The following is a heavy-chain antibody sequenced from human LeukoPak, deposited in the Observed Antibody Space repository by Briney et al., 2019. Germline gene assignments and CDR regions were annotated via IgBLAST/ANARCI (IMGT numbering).Heavy chain of an antibody. CDR1: GDSISSGPYY. D-gene: IGHD6-6*01. Sequence: PSETLSLTCTVSGDSISSGPYYWSWIRQPAGKGPEWIGQIYSTGSTHYNPSLKSRVTISLDTSRNQFSLKLSSVTAADTAVYYCARDYYSSSSGLLGYWGQGTLVTVSS. V-gene: IGHV4-61*09. CDR3: ARDYYSSSSGLLGY. CDR2: IYSTGST. J-gene: IGHJ4*02.